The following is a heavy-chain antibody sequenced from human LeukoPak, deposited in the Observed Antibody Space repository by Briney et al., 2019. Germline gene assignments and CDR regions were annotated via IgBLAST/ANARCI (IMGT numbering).Heavy chain of an antibody. CDR3: AGERGANYNWFDP. CDR2: IYYSGST. Sequence: SETLSLTCTVSGGSISSYYWSWIRQPPGKGLEWIGYIYYSGSTNYNPSLKSRVTISVDTSKNQFSLKLSSVTAADTAVYYCAGERGANYNWFDPWGQGTLVTVSS. D-gene: IGHD3-16*01. J-gene: IGHJ5*02. CDR1: GGSISSYY. V-gene: IGHV4-59*01.